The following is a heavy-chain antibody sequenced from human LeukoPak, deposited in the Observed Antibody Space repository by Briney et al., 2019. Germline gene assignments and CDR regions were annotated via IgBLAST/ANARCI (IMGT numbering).Heavy chain of an antibody. Sequence: SETLSLTCTVSGGSISSYYWSWLRQSAGKGLEWIGHIYTSGSTDYYTSGSTDYNPSLKSRVTISVDKSKNHFSLKLGSVTAADTAVYYCAAFLSGTYWYFDYWGQGILVTVSS. CDR3: AAFLSGTYWYFDY. CDR1: GGSISSYY. V-gene: IGHV4-4*07. J-gene: IGHJ4*02. D-gene: IGHD1-26*01. CDR2: IYTSGSTDYYTSGST.